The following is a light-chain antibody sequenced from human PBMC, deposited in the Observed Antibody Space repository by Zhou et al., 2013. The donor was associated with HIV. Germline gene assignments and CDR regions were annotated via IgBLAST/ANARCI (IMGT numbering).Light chain of an antibody. CDR2: EVS. V-gene: IGKV2D-29*02. CDR3: MQSIQLPVT. J-gene: IGKJ1*01. CDR1: QSLLHRDGETK. Sequence: DIVMTQTPLSLSVIPGQPASMSCKSSQSLLHRDGETKLYWYLQRPGQSPQLLIHEVSKRFTGVPERFIGSGSGTDFTLKISRVEAEDVGVYYCMQSIQLPVTFGQGTKVEIK.